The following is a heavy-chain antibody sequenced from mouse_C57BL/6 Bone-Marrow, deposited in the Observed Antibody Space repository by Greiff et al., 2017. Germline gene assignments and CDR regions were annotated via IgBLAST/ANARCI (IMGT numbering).Heavy chain of an antibody. CDR3: ARRGVTTWFAY. CDR1: GFTFSSYG. J-gene: IGHJ3*01. D-gene: IGHD2-1*01. V-gene: IGHV5-6*01. CDR2: ISSGGSYT. Sequence: EVQLVESGGDLVKPGGSLKLSCAASGFTFSSYGMSWVRQTPDKRLEWVATISSGGSYTYYPDSVKGRFTISRDNAKNTLYLQMSSLKSEDTAMYYCARRGVTTWFAYWGQGTLVTVSA.